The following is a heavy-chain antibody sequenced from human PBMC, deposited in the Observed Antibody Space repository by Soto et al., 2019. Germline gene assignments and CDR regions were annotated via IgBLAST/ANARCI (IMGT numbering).Heavy chain of an antibody. J-gene: IGHJ6*02. CDR1: GYTFTSYG. CDR3: ARDNAFSSSWSGGMDV. V-gene: IGHV1-18*04. CDR2: ISAYNGNT. D-gene: IGHD6-13*01. Sequence: ASVKVSCKASGYTFTSYGISWVRQAPGQGLEWMGWISAYNGNTNYAQKLQGRVTMTTDTSTSTAYMELRSLRSDDTAVYYCARDNAFSSSWSGGMDVWGQGTTVTVYS.